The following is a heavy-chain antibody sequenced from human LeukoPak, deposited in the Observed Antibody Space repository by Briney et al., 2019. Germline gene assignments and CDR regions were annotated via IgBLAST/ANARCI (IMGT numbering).Heavy chain of an antibody. CDR2: IYYSGST. CDR1: GGSISSGGYH. J-gene: IGHJ4*02. D-gene: IGHD6-13*01. Sequence: SETLSLTCTVSGGSISSGGYHWSWIRPHPGKGLEWIGYIYYSGSTYYNPSLKSRVTISVDTSKNQFSLKLSSVTAADTAVYYCASSSSWSIDYWGQGTLVTVSS. V-gene: IGHV4-31*03. CDR3: ASSSSWSIDY.